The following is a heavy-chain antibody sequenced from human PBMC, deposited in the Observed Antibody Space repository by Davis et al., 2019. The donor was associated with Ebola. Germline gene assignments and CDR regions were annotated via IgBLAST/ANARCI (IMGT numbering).Heavy chain of an antibody. CDR1: GFTVSSNY. V-gene: IGHV3-73*01. J-gene: IGHJ4*02. Sequence: GESLKISCAASGFTVSSNYMSWVRQASGKGLEWVGRIRSKANSYATAYAASVKGRFTISRDDSKNTAYLQMNSLKTEDTAVYYCTGSSGTFDYWGQGTLVTVSS. CDR3: TGSSGTFDY. D-gene: IGHD6-19*01. CDR2: IRSKANSYAT.